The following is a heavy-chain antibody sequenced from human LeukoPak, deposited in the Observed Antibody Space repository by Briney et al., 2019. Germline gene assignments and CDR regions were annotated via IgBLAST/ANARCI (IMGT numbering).Heavy chain of an antibody. V-gene: IGHV4-34*01. Sequence: PSETLSLTCAGYGGPFSGYYWSWIRQPPGKGLEWIGEINHSGSTNYNPSLKSRVTISVDTSKNQFSLKLSSVTAADTAVYYCARGRGRHDGYWGQGTLVTVSS. J-gene: IGHJ4*02. CDR2: INHSGST. CDR3: ARGRGRHDGY. D-gene: IGHD3-10*01. CDR1: GGPFSGYY.